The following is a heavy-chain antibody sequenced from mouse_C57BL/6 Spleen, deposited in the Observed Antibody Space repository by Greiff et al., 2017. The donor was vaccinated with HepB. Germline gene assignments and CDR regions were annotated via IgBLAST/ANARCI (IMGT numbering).Heavy chain of an antibody. Sequence: QVQLKQSGAELMKPGASVKLSCKATGYTFTGYWIEWVKQRPGHGLEWIGEILPGSGSTNYNEKFKGKATFTADTSSNTAYMQLSSLTTEDSAIYYCVFLRFYAMDYWGQGTSVTVSS. V-gene: IGHV1-9*01. CDR3: VFLRFYAMDY. J-gene: IGHJ4*01. CDR1: GYTFTGYW. CDR2: ILPGSGST. D-gene: IGHD1-1*01.